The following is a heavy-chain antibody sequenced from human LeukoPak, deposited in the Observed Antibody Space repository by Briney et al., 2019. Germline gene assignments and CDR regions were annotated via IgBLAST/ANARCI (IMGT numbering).Heavy chain of an antibody. CDR1: GFTFSSYS. D-gene: IGHD3-10*01. V-gene: IGHV3-21*04. Sequence: PGGSLRLSCAASGFTFSSYSINWVRQAPGKGLEWVSCISSTSSFIYYADSVKGRFTVSRDNSKNTLYLQMNSLRAEDTAVYYCARDRWRGSHFDIWGQGTMVTVSS. J-gene: IGHJ3*02. CDR3: ARDRWRGSHFDI. CDR2: ISSTSSFI.